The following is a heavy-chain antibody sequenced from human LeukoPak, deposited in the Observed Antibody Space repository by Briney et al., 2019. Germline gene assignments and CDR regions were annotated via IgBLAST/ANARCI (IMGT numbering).Heavy chain of an antibody. V-gene: IGHV3-21*01. CDR2: ISSSSYI. D-gene: IGHD6-6*01. CDR1: GFTFSSYS. CDR3: ARERGIAARHFDY. Sequence: PGGSLRLSCAASGFTFSSYSMNWVRQAPGKGLEWVSSISSSSYIYYADSVKGRFTISRDNAKNSLYLQMNSLRAEDTAVYYCARERGIAARHFDYWGQGTLVTVSS. J-gene: IGHJ4*02.